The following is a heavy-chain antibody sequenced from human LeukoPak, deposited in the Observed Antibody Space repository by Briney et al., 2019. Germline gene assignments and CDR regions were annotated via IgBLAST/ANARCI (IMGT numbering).Heavy chain of an antibody. Sequence: GGSLRLSCAASGNSWIHWVRQVPGKGLVWVSHINSDGSWTSYADSVKGRFTISKDNAKNTVYLQMNSLRAEDTAVYYCVSFYETYWGRGTLVTVSS. J-gene: IGHJ4*02. CDR1: GNSW. CDR2: INSDGSWT. V-gene: IGHV3-74*01. CDR3: VSFYETY. D-gene: IGHD2/OR15-2a*01.